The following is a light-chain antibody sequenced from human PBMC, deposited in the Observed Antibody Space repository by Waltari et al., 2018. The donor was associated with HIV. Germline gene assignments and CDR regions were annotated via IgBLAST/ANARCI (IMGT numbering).Light chain of an antibody. V-gene: IGLV1-47*01. CDR3: AAWDDSLSGFWV. Sequence: QSVLTQPPSASGTPGQRVTISCSGSRPNIGSNYVYCYQQRPGTAPKPLIYRNNQRPSGVPDRFSGSKSGTSASLAISGLRSEDEADYYCAAWDDSLSGFWVFGGGTKLTVL. J-gene: IGLJ3*02. CDR2: RNN. CDR1: RPNIGSNY.